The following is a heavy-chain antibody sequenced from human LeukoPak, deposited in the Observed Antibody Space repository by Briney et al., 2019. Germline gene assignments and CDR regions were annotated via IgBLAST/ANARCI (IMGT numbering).Heavy chain of an antibody. CDR2: INPSGGST. CDR3: ARVAWEGSYCGGDCYPFDY. Sequence: ASVKVSCKASGYTFTIYYMHWVRQAPGQGLEWMGIINPSGGSTSYAQKFQGRVTMTRDTSTSTVYMELSSLRSEDTAVYYCARVAWEGSYCGGDCYPFDYWGQGTLVTVSS. D-gene: IGHD2-21*02. CDR1: GYTFTIYY. V-gene: IGHV1-46*01. J-gene: IGHJ4*02.